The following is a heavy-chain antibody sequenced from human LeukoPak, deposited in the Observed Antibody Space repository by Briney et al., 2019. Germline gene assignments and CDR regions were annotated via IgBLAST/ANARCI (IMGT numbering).Heavy chain of an antibody. CDR3: ATARGYSSSTFDY. J-gene: IGHJ4*02. CDR1: GFTFDDYA. V-gene: IGHV3-9*03. Sequence: SLRLSCAASGFTFDDYAMHWVRQAPGKGLDWVSGISWNSGSIGYADSVKGRFTISRDNAKNSLYLQMNSLRAEDMALYYCATARGYSSSTFDYWGQGTLVTVSS. CDR2: ISWNSGSI. D-gene: IGHD6-6*01.